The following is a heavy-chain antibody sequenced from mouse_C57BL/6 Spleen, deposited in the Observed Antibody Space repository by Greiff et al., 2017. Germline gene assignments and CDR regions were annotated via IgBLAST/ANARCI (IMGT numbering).Heavy chain of an antibody. CDR1: GYALSSSW. J-gene: IGHJ1*03. CDR3: ARTDGYYWWYFDV. V-gene: IGHV1-82*01. D-gene: IGHD2-3*01. Sequence: VQLQQSGPELVKPGASVKISCKASGYALSSSWMNWVKQRPGKGLEWIGRIYPGDGDTNYNGKFKGKATLTADKSSSTAYMQLSSLTSEDSAVYFCARTDGYYWWYFDVWGTGTTVTVSS. CDR2: IYPGDGDT.